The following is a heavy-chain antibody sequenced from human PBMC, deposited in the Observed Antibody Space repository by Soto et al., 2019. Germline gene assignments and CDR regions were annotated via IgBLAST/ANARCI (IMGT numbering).Heavy chain of an antibody. CDR3: AKRRYFDWSQFDY. D-gene: IGHD3-9*01. CDR1: GFTFSSYG. V-gene: IGHV3-33*06. CDR2: IWYDGSNK. Sequence: GGSLRLSCAASGFTFSSYGMHWVRQAPGKGLEWVAVIWYDGSNKYYADSVKGRFTISRDNSKNMLYLQMNSLRAEDTAVYYCAKRRYFDWSQFDYWGQGTLVTVSS. J-gene: IGHJ4*02.